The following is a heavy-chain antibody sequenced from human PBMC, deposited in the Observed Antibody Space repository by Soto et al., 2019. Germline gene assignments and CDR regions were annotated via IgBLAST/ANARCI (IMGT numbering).Heavy chain of an antibody. Sequence: VQLVESGGGLVQPGGSLSLSCADSGFTFGSYWMTCVRQAPGKGLEWVANINRDGSVKNYVDSVKGRFTVSRDNANGSLYLQMYSLRVEDAAVYYCTRESSPKYTTYCVDAFDFWGYETRFTVS. CDR1: GFTFGSYW. CDR3: TRESSPKYTTYCVDAFDF. D-gene: IGHD3-10*02. CDR2: INRDGSVK. J-gene: IGHJ3*01. V-gene: IGHV3-7*05.